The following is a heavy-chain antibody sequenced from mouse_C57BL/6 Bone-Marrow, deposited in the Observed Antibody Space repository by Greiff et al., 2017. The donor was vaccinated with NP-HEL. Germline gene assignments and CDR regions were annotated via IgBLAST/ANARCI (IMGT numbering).Heavy chain of an antibody. D-gene: IGHD6-1*01. V-gene: IGHV1-72*01. J-gene: IGHJ1*03. CDR3: ARKCPWYFEV. CDR1: GYTFTSYW. Sequence: QVQLQQPGAELVKPGASVKLSCKASGYTFTSYWMHWVKQRPGRGLEWIGGIDPNSGGTKYNEKFKRKATLTVDKSSSTAYMQLSSLTSEDSAVYYSARKCPWYFEVWGTGTTVTVSS. CDR2: IDPNSGGT.